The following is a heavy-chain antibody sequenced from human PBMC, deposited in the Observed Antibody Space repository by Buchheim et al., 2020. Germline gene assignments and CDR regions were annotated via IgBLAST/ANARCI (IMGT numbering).Heavy chain of an antibody. CDR3: AGDKSPELRVPYGMDV. CDR1: GYTFTSYY. CDR2: INPSGGST. Sequence: QVQLVQPGAEVKKPGASVKVSCKASGYTFTSYYMHWVRQAPGQGLEWMGIINPSGGSTSYAQKFQGRVTMTRDTSTSTVYMEQSSMRSEDTAVNYCAGDKSPELRVPYGMDVWGQGTT. J-gene: IGHJ6*02. V-gene: IGHV1-46*01.